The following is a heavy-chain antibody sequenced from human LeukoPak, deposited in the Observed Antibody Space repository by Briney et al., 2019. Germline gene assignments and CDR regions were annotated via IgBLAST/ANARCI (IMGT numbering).Heavy chain of an antibody. CDR1: GGSISSYY. Sequence: SETLSLTCTVSGGSISSYYWSWIRQPPGKGLEWIGYIYYSGSTNYNPSLKSRVTISVDTSKNQFSLKLSSVTAADTAVYYCARGYSGSYHTPFYWGQGTLVTVSS. CDR3: ARGYSGSYHTPFY. V-gene: IGHV4-59*08. D-gene: IGHD1-26*01. J-gene: IGHJ4*02. CDR2: IYYSGST.